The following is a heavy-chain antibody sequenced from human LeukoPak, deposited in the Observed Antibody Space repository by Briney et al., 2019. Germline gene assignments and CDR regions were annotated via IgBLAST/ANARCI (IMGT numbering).Heavy chain of an antibody. V-gene: IGHV5-51*01. CDR2: IHPGDSNA. CDR3: ARHRVAAAADAFDI. J-gene: IGHJ3*02. Sequence: GESLKISCKASGYSFTSYLIAWVRQMPGKGLEWMGIIHPGDSNARYSPSFQGQVTVSVDHSITTAYLQWSSLKASDSAMYYCARHRVAAAADAFDIWGQGTMVTVSS. D-gene: IGHD6-13*01. CDR1: GYSFTSYL.